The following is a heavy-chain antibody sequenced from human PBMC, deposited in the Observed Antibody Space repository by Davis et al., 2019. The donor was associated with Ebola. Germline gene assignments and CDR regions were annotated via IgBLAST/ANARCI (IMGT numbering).Heavy chain of an antibody. CDR2: ISSSSSYI. J-gene: IGHJ4*02. Sequence: GESLKISCAASGFTFSSYSMNWVRQAPGKGLEWVSPISSSSSYIYYADSVKGRFTISRDNSNNMLYLQMNSLRAEDTAVYYCAMPDCSGGDCFSVYIKSWGQGTLVTVSS. CDR1: GFTFSSYS. D-gene: IGHD2-21*02. CDR3: AMPDCSGGDCFSVYIKS. V-gene: IGHV3-21*01.